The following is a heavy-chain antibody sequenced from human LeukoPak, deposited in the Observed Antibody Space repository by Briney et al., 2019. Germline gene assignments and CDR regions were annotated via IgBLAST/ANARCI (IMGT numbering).Heavy chain of an antibody. CDR2: IRTISGTI. V-gene: IGHV3-48*01. J-gene: IGHJ4*02. CDR1: GFTLRTHS. D-gene: IGHD4-17*01. CDR3: ARDQDYAFDY. Sequence: GGSLRLSCAFSGFTLRTHSVNWIRQAPGKGPEWVSYIRTISGTISYADSVKGRFTISSDIGKNSVYLQMNSPRAEDTAVYYCARDQDYAFDYWGQGTLVTVPS.